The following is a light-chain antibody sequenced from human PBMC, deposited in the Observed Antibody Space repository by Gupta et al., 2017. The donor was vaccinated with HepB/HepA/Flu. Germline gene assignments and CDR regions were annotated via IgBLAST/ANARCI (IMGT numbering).Light chain of an antibody. CDR1: SSDVGGYNY. Sequence: QSALTQPRSVSGSPGRSVTISCTGTSSDVGGYNYVSWYQQRPGKAPKLMIYDVSKRPSGVPDRFSGSKSGNTASLTISGLQAEDEADYYCCSYAGSYTYVFGTGTKVTVL. J-gene: IGLJ1*01. CDR2: DVS. CDR3: CSYAGSYTYV. V-gene: IGLV2-11*01.